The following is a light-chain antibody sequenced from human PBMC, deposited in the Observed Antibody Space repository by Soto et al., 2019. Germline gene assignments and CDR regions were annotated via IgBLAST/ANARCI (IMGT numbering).Light chain of an antibody. CDR3: QQRSNRPLT. CDR2: DAS. V-gene: IGKV3-11*01. CDR1: ESVSSY. Sequence: EIVMTQSPATLSLSPGERATLSCRSSESVSSYLACYQDKPGQAPMLLIYDASNRATGIPARFSGSGSGTDFTLTISSLEPEDFAVYYCQQRSNRPLTFGEGTKVDIK. J-gene: IGKJ4*01.